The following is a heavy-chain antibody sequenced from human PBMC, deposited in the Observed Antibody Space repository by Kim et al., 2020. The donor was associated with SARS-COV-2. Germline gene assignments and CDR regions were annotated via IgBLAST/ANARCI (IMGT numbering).Heavy chain of an antibody. J-gene: IGHJ3*02. V-gene: IGHV4-31*02. CDR3: ARAGITMIVVNAFDI. D-gene: IGHD3-22*01. Sequence: YNPSLKSRVTISVDTSKNQFSLKLSSVTAADTAVYYCARAGITMIVVNAFDIWGQGTMVTVSS.